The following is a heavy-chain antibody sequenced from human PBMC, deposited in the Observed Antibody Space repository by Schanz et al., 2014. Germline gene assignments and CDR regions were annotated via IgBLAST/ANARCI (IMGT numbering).Heavy chain of an antibody. CDR1: GGTFSSYA. D-gene: IGHD6-6*01. CDR2: MNPNSGHT. J-gene: IGHJ5*02. V-gene: IGHV1-8*01. Sequence: QVQVVQSGAEVKKPGSSVKVSCKASGGTFSSYAISWVRQATGQGLEWMGWMNPNSGHTGYAQKFQGRVDMTRTTSISTAYMELRGLTSEDTAVYFCARARAKIEGRPVGNWFDPWGQGTLVTVSS. CDR3: ARARAKIEGRPVGNWFDP.